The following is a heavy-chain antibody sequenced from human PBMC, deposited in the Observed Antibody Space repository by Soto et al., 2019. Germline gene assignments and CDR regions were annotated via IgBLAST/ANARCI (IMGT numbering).Heavy chain of an antibody. V-gene: IGHV3-11*01. J-gene: IGHJ6*03. CDR1: GFTFSDYY. D-gene: IGHD2-2*01. CDR3: ARGALRYCSSTRCLDYYYYYYMDV. CDR2: ISSSGSTI. Sequence: QVQLVESGGGLVKPGGSLRLSCAASGFTFSDYYMSWIRQAPGKGLEWVSYISSSGSTIYYADSVKGRFTISRDNAKNSLYLQMNSLRAEDTAVYYCARGALRYCSSTRCLDYYYYYYMDVWGKGTTVTVSS.